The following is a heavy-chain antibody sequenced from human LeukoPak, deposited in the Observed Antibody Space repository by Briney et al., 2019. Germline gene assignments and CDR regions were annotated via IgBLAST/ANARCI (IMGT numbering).Heavy chain of an antibody. CDR2: IYYSGST. Sequence: TASETLSLTCTVSGGSISSYYWSWIRQPPGKGLEWIGYIYYSGSTNYNPSLKSRVTMSVDTSKNQFSLKLTSVTAADTAVYYCARGDSSGHPAFDYWGQGTLVTVSS. CDR3: ARGDSSGHPAFDY. J-gene: IGHJ4*02. D-gene: IGHD3-22*01. V-gene: IGHV4-59*01. CDR1: GGSISSYY.